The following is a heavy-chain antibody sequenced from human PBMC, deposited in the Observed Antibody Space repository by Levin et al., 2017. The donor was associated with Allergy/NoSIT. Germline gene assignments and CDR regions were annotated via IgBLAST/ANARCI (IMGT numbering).Heavy chain of an antibody. CDR2: IIPIFGTA. CDR3: ARGEKVGYSSSWYYFDY. J-gene: IGHJ4*02. CDR1: GGTFSSYA. D-gene: IGHD6-13*01. V-gene: IGHV1-69*01. Sequence: KISCKASGGTFSSYAISWVRQAPGQGLEWMGGIIPIFGTANYAQKFQGRVTITADESTSTAYMELSSLRSEDTAVYYCARGEKVGYSSSWYYFDYWGQGTLVTVSS.